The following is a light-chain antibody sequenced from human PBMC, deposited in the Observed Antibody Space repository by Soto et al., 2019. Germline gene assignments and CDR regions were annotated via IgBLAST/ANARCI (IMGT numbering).Light chain of an antibody. CDR1: NIGSKS. J-gene: IGLJ2*01. CDR2: DDS. V-gene: IGLV3-21*02. Sequence: SYELTQPPSVSVAPGQTAGITCGGNNIGSKSVHWYQQKPGQAPVLVVHDDSDRPSGIPERFSGSNSGNTATLTISRVEAGDEADYYCQVWDSSSDHVVFGGGTKLTVL. CDR3: QVWDSSSDHVV.